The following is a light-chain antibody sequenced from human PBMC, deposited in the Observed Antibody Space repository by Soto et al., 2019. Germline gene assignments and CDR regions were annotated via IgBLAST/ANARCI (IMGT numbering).Light chain of an antibody. CDR2: TAS. CDR1: QGISSY. Sequence: AIRMTQSPSSFSASTGDRVTITCRASQGISSYLAWYQQKPGKAPKLLIYTASTLQSGVPSRFSGSGSGTVFPLPISCLQSEDFATYSCQQYYIYLSWPFGHGPKGDIK. CDR3: QQYYIYLSWP. V-gene: IGKV1-8*01. J-gene: IGKJ1*01.